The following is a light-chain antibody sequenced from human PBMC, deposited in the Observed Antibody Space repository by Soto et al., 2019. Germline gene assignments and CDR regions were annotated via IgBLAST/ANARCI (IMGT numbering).Light chain of an antibody. J-gene: IGKJ1*01. V-gene: IGKV1-5*01. CDR1: QSISTF. Sequence: IQMTQSPSTLSASSVYTFTITCLASQSISTFLAWYQQKAGKAPKLLIFDASSLKSGVPSRFSGSGSGTEFTLTISSLQPDDFATYYCQQYDSYSWTFGQGTKVDI. CDR3: QQYDSYSWT. CDR2: DAS.